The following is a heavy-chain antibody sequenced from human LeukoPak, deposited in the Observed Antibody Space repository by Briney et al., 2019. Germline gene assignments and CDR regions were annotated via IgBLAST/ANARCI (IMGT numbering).Heavy chain of an antibody. CDR2: MNPNSGGT. CDR3: ARAIRLGGYFDY. V-gene: IGHV1-2*04. CDR1: GYTFTGYY. Sequence: ASVKVSCKASGYTFTGYYMNWVRQAPGQGLEWLGWMNPNSGGTNYAQKFQGWVTMTRDTSISTAYMELSRLRSDDTAVYYCARAIRLGGYFDYWGQGTLVTVSS. J-gene: IGHJ4*02. D-gene: IGHD3-16*01.